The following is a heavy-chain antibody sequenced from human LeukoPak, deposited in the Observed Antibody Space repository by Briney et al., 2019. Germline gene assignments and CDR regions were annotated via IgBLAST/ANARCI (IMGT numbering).Heavy chain of an antibody. Sequence: KPSETLSLTCAVYGGSFSGYYWSWIRQPPGKGPEWIGEINHSGSTNYNPSLKSRVTISVDTSKNQFSLKLSSVTAADTAVYYCARIFGRKYYFDYWGQGTLVTVSS. CDR3: ARIFGRKYYFDY. V-gene: IGHV4-34*01. CDR2: INHSGST. J-gene: IGHJ4*02. D-gene: IGHD3/OR15-3a*01. CDR1: GGSFSGYY.